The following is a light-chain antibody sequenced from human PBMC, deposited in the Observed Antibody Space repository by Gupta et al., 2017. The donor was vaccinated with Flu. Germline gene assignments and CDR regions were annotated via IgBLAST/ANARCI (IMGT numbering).Light chain of an antibody. CDR1: SSNIGSNT. CDR3: AAWDDSLNGYGV. J-gene: IGLJ3*02. V-gene: IGLV1-44*01. Sequence: QSVLTQPPSASGTPGQRVTISCSGSSSNIGSNTVNWYQQLPGTAPKLLSYSNNQRPSGGPDRFSGSKSGASAALAISGRQSEEEADYYCAAWDDSLNGYGVFGGGTKLTGL. CDR2: SNN.